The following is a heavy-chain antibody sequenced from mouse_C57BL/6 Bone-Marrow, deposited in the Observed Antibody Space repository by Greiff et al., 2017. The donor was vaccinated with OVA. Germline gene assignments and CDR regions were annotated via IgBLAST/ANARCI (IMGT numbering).Heavy chain of an antibody. CDR3: ARYYGSSLDWYFDV. V-gene: IGHV1-81*01. CDR2: IYPRSGTT. Sequence: VQLQQSGAELARPGASVKLSCKASGYTFTSYGISWVKQRTGQGLEWIGEIYPRSGTTYYTEKFKGKATLTADKSSSTAYMELRSLTSEDSAVYCCARYYGSSLDWYFDVWGTGTTVTVSS. J-gene: IGHJ1*03. D-gene: IGHD1-1*01. CDR1: GYTFTSYG.